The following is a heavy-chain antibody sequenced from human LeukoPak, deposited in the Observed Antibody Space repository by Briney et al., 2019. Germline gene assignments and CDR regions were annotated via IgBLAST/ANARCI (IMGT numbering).Heavy chain of an antibody. Sequence: GGSLRLYCTASGFTFSNYAMSWVRQAPGKGLEWVSTITGSGGNAYYADSVKGRFTIPRDNSKSTLYLQMNSLRPEDAAVYYCAKAAATGSGYYFEYWGQGALVTVSS. J-gene: IGHJ4*02. D-gene: IGHD6-13*01. V-gene: IGHV3-23*01. CDR1: GFTFSNYA. CDR3: AKAAATGSGYYFEY. CDR2: ITGSGGNA.